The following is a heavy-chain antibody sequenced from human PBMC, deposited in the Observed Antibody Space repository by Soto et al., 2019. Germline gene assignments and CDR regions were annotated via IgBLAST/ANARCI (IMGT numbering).Heavy chain of an antibody. V-gene: IGHV3-9*01. CDR2: ISWNSDNI. Sequence: GGSLRLSCAAAGFTFDDFAMHWVRQAPGKGLEWVSGISWNSDNIGYAASVKGRFTISRDNAKNSLYLQMNSLRAEDTALYYCAKDIRDGYNYGGFEFWGQGTVVTVSS. CDR3: AKDIRDGYNYGGFEF. D-gene: IGHD5-12*01. CDR1: GFTFDDFA. J-gene: IGHJ4*02.